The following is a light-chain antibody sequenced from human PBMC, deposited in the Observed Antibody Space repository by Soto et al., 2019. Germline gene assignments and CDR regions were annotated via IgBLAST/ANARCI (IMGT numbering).Light chain of an antibody. V-gene: IGKV1-8*01. CDR1: QGISSY. CDR3: QQYGSSPRT. Sequence: AMQMTQSPSPCSASTGARVTITCRASQGISSYLAWYQQKPGKAPKIIIYAASTLQSGVPSRFSGIGYGTDFTLTISCLQSEDLAVYYCQQYGSSPRTFCQVTKVDI. J-gene: IGKJ1*01. CDR2: AAS.